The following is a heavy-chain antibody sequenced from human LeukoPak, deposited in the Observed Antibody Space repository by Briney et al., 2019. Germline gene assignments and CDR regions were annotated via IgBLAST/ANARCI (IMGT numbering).Heavy chain of an antibody. Sequence: GGSLRLSCAASGFTVSSNHMSWVRQAPGKGLEWVSAISGSGASTYYADSVKGRFTISRDNSKNTLYLQMNSLRAEDTAVYYCAKDYCSSASCYNGRFDPWGQGTLVTVSS. J-gene: IGHJ5*02. CDR2: ISGSGAST. CDR3: AKDYCSSASCYNGRFDP. CDR1: GFTVSSNH. D-gene: IGHD2-2*02. V-gene: IGHV3-23*01.